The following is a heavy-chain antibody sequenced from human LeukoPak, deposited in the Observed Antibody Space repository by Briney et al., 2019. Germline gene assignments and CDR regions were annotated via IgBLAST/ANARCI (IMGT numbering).Heavy chain of an antibody. J-gene: IGHJ1*01. Sequence: PGGSLRLSCAASGFTYSSYGMHWVRRAPGKGLEWVAFIRYDGSNKYYADSVKGRFTISRDNSKNTLYLQKNSLRAQDTAVYYCAKDAGGYSSSWYKVSLQYFQHWGQGTLVTVSS. V-gene: IGHV3-30*02. CDR3: AKDAGGYSSSWYKVSLQYFQH. CDR2: IRYDGSNK. CDR1: GFTYSSYG. D-gene: IGHD6-13*01.